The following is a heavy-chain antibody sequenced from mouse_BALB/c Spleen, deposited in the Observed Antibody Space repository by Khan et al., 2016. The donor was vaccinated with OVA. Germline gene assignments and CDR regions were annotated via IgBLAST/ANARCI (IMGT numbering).Heavy chain of an antibody. Sequence: EVKLVESGGGLVKPGGSLKLSCVVSGFTFSSYGMSWVRQTPEKRLEWVATISGGGTYTFYSDSATGRFTISRDNAKNNLYLQLSSLRSADTALYYCTRRQTAMIMTGFAYWGQGTLVTVSA. CDR2: ISGGGTYT. V-gene: IGHV5-9-2*01. CDR3: TRRQTAMIMTGFAY. D-gene: IGHD2-4*01. CDR1: GFTFSSYG. J-gene: IGHJ3*01.